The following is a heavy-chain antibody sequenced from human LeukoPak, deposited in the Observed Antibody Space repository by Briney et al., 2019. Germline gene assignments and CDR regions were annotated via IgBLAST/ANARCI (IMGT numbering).Heavy chain of an antibody. CDR2: ISGSGGST. V-gene: IGHV3-23*01. CDR3: AKEKAAYCSSTSCFDGYDY. J-gene: IGHJ4*02. Sequence: PGGSLRLSCAASGFTFSSYAMSWVRQAPGKGLEWGSAISGSGGSTYYADSVKGRFSISRDNSKNTLYLQLNSLRAEDTAVYYCAKEKAAYCSSTSCFDGYDYWGQGTLVTVSS. D-gene: IGHD2-2*01. CDR1: GFTFSSYA.